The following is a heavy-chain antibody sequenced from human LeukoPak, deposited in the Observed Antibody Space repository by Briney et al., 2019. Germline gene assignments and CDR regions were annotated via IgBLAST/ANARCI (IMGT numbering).Heavy chain of an antibody. Sequence: ASVKVSCKASGYTFTSYDINWVRQATGQGLEWMGWMNPNSGNTGYAQKFQGRVTITRNTSISTAYMELSSLRSEDTAVYYCARDRYYYDSSGYANDAFDIWGQGTMVTVSS. CDR2: MNPNSGNT. J-gene: IGHJ3*02. V-gene: IGHV1-8*03. CDR3: ARDRYYYDSSGYANDAFDI. D-gene: IGHD3-22*01. CDR1: GYTFTSYD.